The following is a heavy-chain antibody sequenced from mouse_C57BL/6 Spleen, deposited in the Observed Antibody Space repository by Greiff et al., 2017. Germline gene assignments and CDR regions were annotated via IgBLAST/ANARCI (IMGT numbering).Heavy chain of an antibody. D-gene: IGHD2-1*01. CDR3: ARAGNYVLYWYFDV. CDR2: ISSGSSTI. Sequence: EVQLQESGGGLVKPGGSLKLSCAASGFTFSDYGMHWVRQAPEKGLEWVAYISSGSSTIYYADTVKGRFTISRDNAKNTLFLQMTSLRSEDTAMYYCARAGNYVLYWYFDVWGTGTTVTVSS. V-gene: IGHV5-17*01. CDR1: GFTFSDYG. J-gene: IGHJ1*03.